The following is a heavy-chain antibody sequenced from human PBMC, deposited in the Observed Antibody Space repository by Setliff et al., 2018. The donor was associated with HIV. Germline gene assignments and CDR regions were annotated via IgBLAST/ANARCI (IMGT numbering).Heavy chain of an antibody. D-gene: IGHD6-6*01. Sequence: PSETLSLTCTVSGGSITRTPYYWGWIRQPPGKGLEWIGEIHHSGTTNYNPSLRSRITISVDKSKKQFSLTLRSVTAADTAVYYCARRVSISARSLYYFYGMDVWGQGTAVTVSS. J-gene: IGHJ6*02. V-gene: IGHV4-61*05. CDR3: ARRVSISARSLYYFYGMDV. CDR2: IHHSGTT. CDR1: GGSITRTPYY.